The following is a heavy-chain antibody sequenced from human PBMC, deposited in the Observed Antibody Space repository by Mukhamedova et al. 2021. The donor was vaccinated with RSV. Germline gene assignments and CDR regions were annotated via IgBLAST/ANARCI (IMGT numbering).Heavy chain of an antibody. V-gene: IGHV4-34*01. Sequence: WGWIRQPPGKGLEWIGEINHSGSTNYNPSLKSRVTISVDTSKNQFSLKLSSVTAADTAVYYCARGSFYYDSSCYYYVQDYWGQGTLV. CDR2: INHSGST. CDR3: ARGSFYYDSSCYYYVQDY. J-gene: IGHJ4*02. D-gene: IGHD3-22*01.